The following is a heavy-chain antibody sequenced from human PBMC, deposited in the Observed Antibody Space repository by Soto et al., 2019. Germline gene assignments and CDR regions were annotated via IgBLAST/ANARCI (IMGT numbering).Heavy chain of an antibody. CDR1: GGSTSSGDFY. J-gene: IGHJ4*02. Sequence: TLSLTCTVSGGSTSSGDFYWSWIRQPPGKGLELIGNIYYSGSTYYNPSLRSRAIMSVDTSQNQFSLKLSSLTAADTAVYFCARADDLSDSFDYWGQGALVTVSS. D-gene: IGHD2-21*02. V-gene: IGHV4-30-4*01. CDR3: ARADDLSDSFDY. CDR2: IYYSGST.